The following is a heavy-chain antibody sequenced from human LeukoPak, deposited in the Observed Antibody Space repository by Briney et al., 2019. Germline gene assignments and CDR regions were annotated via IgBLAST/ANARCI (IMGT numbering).Heavy chain of an antibody. Sequence: ASVTVSCKASGGTFSSYAISWVRQAPGQGLEWMGGIIPIFGTANYAQKFQGRVTITADESTSTAYMELRSLRSDDTAVYYCARTTVVTPVGPWGQGTLVTVSS. CDR1: GGTFSSYA. V-gene: IGHV1-69*13. CDR2: IIPIFGTA. CDR3: ARTTVVTPVGP. J-gene: IGHJ5*02. D-gene: IGHD4-23*01.